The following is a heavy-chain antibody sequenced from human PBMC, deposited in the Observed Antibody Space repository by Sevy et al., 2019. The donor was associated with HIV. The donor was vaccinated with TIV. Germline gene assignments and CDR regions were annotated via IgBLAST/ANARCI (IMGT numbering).Heavy chain of an antibody. Sequence: GGSLRLSCAASGFTFSDYYMSWIRQAPGKGLEGVSYISSSSSYTNYADSVKSRFTISRENAKNSLYLQMNSLRAEDTAVYYCARDKGRNYYDRDAFDIWGQGKMVTVSS. V-gene: IGHV3-11*06. CDR1: GFTFSDYY. J-gene: IGHJ3*02. CDR2: ISSSSSYT. D-gene: IGHD3-22*01. CDR3: ARDKGRNYYDRDAFDI.